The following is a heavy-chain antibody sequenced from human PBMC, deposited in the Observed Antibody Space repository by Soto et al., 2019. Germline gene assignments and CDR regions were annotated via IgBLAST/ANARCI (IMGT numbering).Heavy chain of an antibody. CDR1: GGTFSSYA. Sequence: QVQLVQSGAEVTKPGSSVKVSCKASGGTFSSYAISWVRQAPGQGLEWMGGIIPIFGTANYAQKFQGRVTITADGSTSTAYMELSSLRSEDTAVYYCARDLSALGSDAFDIWGQGTMVTVSS. J-gene: IGHJ3*02. CDR2: IIPIFGTA. V-gene: IGHV1-69*12. D-gene: IGHD1-26*01. CDR3: ARDLSALGSDAFDI.